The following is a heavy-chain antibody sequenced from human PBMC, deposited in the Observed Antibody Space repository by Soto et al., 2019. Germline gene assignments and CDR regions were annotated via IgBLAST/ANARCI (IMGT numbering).Heavy chain of an antibody. J-gene: IGHJ4*02. CDR1: GYTFSSYG. CDR2: ISGYNGHT. V-gene: IGHV1-18*04. D-gene: IGHD1-1*01. CDR3: ARDGNWNHEPVDY. Sequence: QVQLVQSGVEVKKPGASVKVSCKASGYTFSSYGISWVRQSPGQGLEWRGWISGYNGHTNYDPKVQDRVTLTTDTVTSTAYLELRSLRSDDTAGYFCARDGNWNHEPVDYWGQGTLVTVSS.